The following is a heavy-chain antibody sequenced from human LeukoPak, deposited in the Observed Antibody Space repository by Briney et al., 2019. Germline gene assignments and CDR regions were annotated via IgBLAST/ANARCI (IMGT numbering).Heavy chain of an antibody. Sequence: SGGSLRLSCTASGFTFSSYWMHCARQAPGKGLVWVSRINSDGSTTSYADSVKGRFTISRDNANNTLYLQMNSLRAEATAVYYCATQNSGSVDYWGQGTLVTVSS. D-gene: IGHD4-23*01. CDR3: ATQNSGSVDY. J-gene: IGHJ4*02. CDR2: INSDGSTT. V-gene: IGHV3-74*01. CDR1: GFTFSSYW.